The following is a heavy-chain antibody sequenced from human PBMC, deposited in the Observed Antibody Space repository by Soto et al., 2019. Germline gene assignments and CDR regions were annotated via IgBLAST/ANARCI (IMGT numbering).Heavy chain of an antibody. CDR2: ISGSGGST. CDR1: GFTFSTYA. CDR3: AKTNRGPLYYFDY. J-gene: IGHJ4*02. D-gene: IGHD7-27*01. Sequence: EVQLLESGGGLVQPGGSLILSFAASGFTFSTYAMGWVRRAPGKGLEWVTVISGSGGSTHYADSVKVRFTISSDNFKSTMNLQISSLRANDTSIYYGAKTNRGPLYYFDYWGQGTRFTVSS. V-gene: IGHV3-23*01.